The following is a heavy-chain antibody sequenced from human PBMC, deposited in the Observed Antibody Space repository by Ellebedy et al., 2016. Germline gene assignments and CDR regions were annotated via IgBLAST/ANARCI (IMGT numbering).Heavy chain of an antibody. J-gene: IGHJ5*02. Sequence: SETLSLXXTVSGASITTSSYSWAWIRQAPGRGLELIGYIYHSGTTYYNPSLNSRVTMSIDTSSNQFSLNLKSVTAADTAVYFCARLKLFRGVFWWFDRWGQGILVSVSS. CDR3: ARLKLFRGVFWWFDR. CDR1: GASITTSSYS. CDR2: IYHSGTT. D-gene: IGHD3-10*01. V-gene: IGHV4-39*01.